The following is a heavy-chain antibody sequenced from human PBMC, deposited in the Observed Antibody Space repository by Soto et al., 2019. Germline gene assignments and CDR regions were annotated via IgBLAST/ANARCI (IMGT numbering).Heavy chain of an antibody. CDR3: ARAVYDSSGYRFDY. CDR2: IYYSGST. CDR1: GGSISSYY. D-gene: IGHD3-22*01. Sequence: QVQLQESGPGLVKPSETLSLTCTVSGGSISSYYWSWIRQPPGKGLEWIGYIYYSGSTNYNPSLKGRVTISVDTSKNQFSLKLSSVIAADTAVYYCARAVYDSSGYRFDYWGQGTLVTVSS. J-gene: IGHJ4*02. V-gene: IGHV4-59*01.